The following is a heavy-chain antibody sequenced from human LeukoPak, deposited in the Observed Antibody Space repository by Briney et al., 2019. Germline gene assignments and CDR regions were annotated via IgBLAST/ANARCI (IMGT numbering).Heavy chain of an antibody. D-gene: IGHD2-15*01. CDR2: ISSSSSTI. CDR3: ARDRLWDCSGGSRSHNRFDP. CDR1: GFTFSNYD. Sequence: GGSLRLSCAASGFTFSNYDMHWVRQAPGKGLEWVSYISSSSSTIYYADSVKGRFTISRDNAKNSLYLQMNSLRAEDTAVYYCARDRLWDCSGGSRSHNRFDPWGQGTLVTVSS. V-gene: IGHV3-48*01. J-gene: IGHJ5*02.